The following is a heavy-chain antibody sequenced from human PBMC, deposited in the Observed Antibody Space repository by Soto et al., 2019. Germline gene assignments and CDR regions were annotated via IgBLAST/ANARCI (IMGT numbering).Heavy chain of an antibody. Sequence: EVQLVESGGGLVKPGGSLRLSCAASGFTFSSYSMNWVRQAPGKGLEWVSSISSSSSYIYYADSVKGRFTISRDNAKTSRYLQMNSLRAEDTAVYYCARDGYSYGLGYYYYYMDVWGKGTTVTVSS. V-gene: IGHV3-21*01. CDR2: ISSSSSYI. CDR1: GFTFSSYS. J-gene: IGHJ6*03. D-gene: IGHD5-18*01. CDR3: ARDGYSYGLGYYYYYMDV.